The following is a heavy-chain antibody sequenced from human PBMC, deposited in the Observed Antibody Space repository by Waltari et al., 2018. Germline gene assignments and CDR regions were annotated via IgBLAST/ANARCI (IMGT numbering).Heavy chain of an antibody. V-gene: IGHV3-23*01. J-gene: IGHJ4*02. CDR3: ARDSWNNIWHRDY. CDR2: MNGGGSTT. CDR1: GFTFGSYA. D-gene: IGHD1-1*01. Sequence: EVQLLESGGDLVQPGESLTLSCPASGFTFGSYAMSWVGQAPGRGLEWVSTMNGGGSTTFYAGSVKGRFTVSRDNSKNTLYLQINSLRVDDTAVYYCARDSWNNIWHRDYWGQGTLVTVSS.